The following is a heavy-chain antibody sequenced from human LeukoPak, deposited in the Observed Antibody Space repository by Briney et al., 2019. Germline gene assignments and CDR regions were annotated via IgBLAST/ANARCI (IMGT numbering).Heavy chain of an antibody. D-gene: IGHD3-10*01. Sequence: GGSLRLSCAASGFTFSSYAMSWVRQAPGKGLEWVSAISGSGGSTYYADSVKGRFTISRDNSKNTLYLQMNSLRAEDTAVYYCANGDMVRTPYYYYYGMDVWGQGTTVTVSS. CDR2: ISGSGGST. V-gene: IGHV3-23*01. J-gene: IGHJ6*02. CDR1: GFTFSSYA. CDR3: ANGDMVRTPYYYYYGMDV.